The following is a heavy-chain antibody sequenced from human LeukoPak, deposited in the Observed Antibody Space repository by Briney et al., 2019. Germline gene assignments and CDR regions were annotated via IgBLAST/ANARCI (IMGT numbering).Heavy chain of an antibody. CDR3: ARDLYGPGY. J-gene: IGHJ4*02. CDR1: GGSISSYY. CDR2: IYYSGST. Sequence: SETLSLTCTVSGGSISSYYWSWIRQPPGKGLEWIGYIYYSGSTNYNPSLKSRITISVDTSKNQFSLKLSSVTAADTAVYYCARDLYGPGYWGQGTLVTVSS. D-gene: IGHD2-8*01. V-gene: IGHV4-59*01.